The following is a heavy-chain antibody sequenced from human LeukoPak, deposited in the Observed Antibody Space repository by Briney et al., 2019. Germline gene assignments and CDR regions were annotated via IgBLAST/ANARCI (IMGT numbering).Heavy chain of an antibody. J-gene: IGHJ6*02. Sequence: RASVKVSCKASGYTFTTYSMHWVRQAPGQGLEWMAIINLSGGSTDYTQKFQGRVPMTRDTSTSTVYMELSSLRSEDTAVYYCVRHNHMDVWGQGTTVTVSS. CDR3: VRHNHMDV. CDR1: GYTFTTYS. V-gene: IGHV1-46*01. CDR2: INLSGGST.